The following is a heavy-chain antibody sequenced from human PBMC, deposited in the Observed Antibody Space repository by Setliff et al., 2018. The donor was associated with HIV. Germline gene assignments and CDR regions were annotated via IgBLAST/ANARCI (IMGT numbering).Heavy chain of an antibody. CDR1: GYTFSSYA. D-gene: IGHD6-19*01. CDR3: ARAGQWLFPDAFDI. J-gene: IGHJ3*02. Sequence: GASVKVSCKASGYTFSSYAISWVRQAPGQGLEWMGWISAYNGNTNFAQKIQGRVSMTTDTSTSTAYMELRSLRSDDTAVYYCARAGQWLFPDAFDIWGQGTMVTVSS. CDR2: ISAYNGNT. V-gene: IGHV1-18*01.